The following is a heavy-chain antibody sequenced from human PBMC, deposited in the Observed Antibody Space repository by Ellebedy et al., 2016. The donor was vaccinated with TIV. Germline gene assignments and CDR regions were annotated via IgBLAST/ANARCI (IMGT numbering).Heavy chain of an antibody. J-gene: IGHJ4*02. D-gene: IGHD2-21*01. Sequence: GGSLRLSCAASGFTFDNYAMSWVRQAPGKGLEWMGRIDPSDSYTGYSPSFQGHVTISVDKSISTAYLHWNSLKVSDTATYYCARLPLGLRGRLLDSWGQGTLVTVSS. V-gene: IGHV5-10-1*01. CDR3: ARLPLGLRGRLLDS. CDR1: GFTFDNYA. CDR2: IDPSDSYT.